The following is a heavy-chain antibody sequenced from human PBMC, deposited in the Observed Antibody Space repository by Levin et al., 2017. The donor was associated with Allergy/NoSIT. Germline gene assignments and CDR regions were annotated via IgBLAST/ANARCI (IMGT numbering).Heavy chain of an antibody. V-gene: IGHV3-23*01. CDR3: AKNGPGDGRIFEY. D-gene: IGHD5-24*01. CDR1: GFTFSTYA. Sequence: GGSLRLSCAASGFTFSTYAMTWVRQAPGRGLDWISCISASGGSTYYADSVKGRFTISRDNSRNTVYLQMDSLRAEDTAVYYCAKNGPGDGRIFEYWGQGTLVTVSS. CDR2: ISASGGST. J-gene: IGHJ4*02.